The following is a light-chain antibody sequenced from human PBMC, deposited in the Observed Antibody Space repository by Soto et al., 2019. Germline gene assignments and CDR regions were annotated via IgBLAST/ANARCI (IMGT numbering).Light chain of an antibody. CDR1: SSDAGSYNF. CDR3: CSYAGSDTLYV. Sequence: QSVLTQPASVSGSPGQSITISCTGSSSDAGSYNFVSWYQQHPGKAPKLMIYDVNKRPSGVSNRFSGSKSGNTASLTISGLQAEDEADYYCCSYAGSDTLYVFGTGTKVTVL. V-gene: IGLV2-23*02. J-gene: IGLJ1*01. CDR2: DVN.